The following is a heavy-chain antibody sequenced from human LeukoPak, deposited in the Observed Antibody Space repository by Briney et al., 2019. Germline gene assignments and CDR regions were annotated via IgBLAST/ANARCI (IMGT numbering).Heavy chain of an antibody. CDR2: IKQDGSEK. J-gene: IGHJ4*02. CDR3: ARQGGYGDFDY. CDR1: GFTFSISW. Sequence: PGGSLRLSCAASGFTFSISWMHWVRQAPGKGLEWVANIKQDGSEKYYVDSVKGRFTISRDNAKNSLYLQMNSLRAEDTAVYYCARQGGYGDFDYWGQGTLVTVSS. D-gene: IGHD5-12*01. V-gene: IGHV3-7*01.